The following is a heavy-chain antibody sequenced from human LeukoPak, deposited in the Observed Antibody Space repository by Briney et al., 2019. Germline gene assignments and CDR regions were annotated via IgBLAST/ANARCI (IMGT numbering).Heavy chain of an antibody. V-gene: IGHV3-74*03. CDR1: GFTFSRSW. Sequence: PGGSLRLSCAASGFTFSRSWMHWVRQASGKGLVWVSRINTDGSDTMYADSVKGRFTISRDNAKNTLYLQMNSLKAEDTAVYYCARDQGGSGPTTYDYWARETWSPSPQ. CDR3: ARDQGGSGPTTYDY. D-gene: IGHD6-19*01. J-gene: IGHJ4*02. CDR2: INTDGSDT.